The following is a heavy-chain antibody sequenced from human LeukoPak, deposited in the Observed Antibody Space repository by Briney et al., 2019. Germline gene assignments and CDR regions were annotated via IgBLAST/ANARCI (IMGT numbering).Heavy chain of an antibody. J-gene: IGHJ4*02. CDR3: ARDPRGATVTSLKIDY. V-gene: IGHV3-30*01. Sequence: DSVKGRFTISRDNSKNTLSLQMNSVRPDDTAVYYCARDPRGATVTSLKIDYWGQGTLVTVSS. D-gene: IGHD4-17*01.